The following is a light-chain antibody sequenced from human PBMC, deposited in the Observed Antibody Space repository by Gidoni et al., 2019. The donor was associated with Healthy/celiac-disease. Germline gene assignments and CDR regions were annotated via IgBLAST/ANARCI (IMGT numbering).Light chain of an antibody. CDR3: QSADSSGTYEV. J-gene: IGLJ2*01. V-gene: IGLV3-25*02. CDR1: ALPKQY. Sequence: SYELTQPPSLAVSPGQTARITCSGDALPKQYAYWYQQKPGQAPVLVISKDSERPSGIPERFSGSSSGTTVTLTISGVQAEDEADYYCQSADSSGTYEVFGGGTKLTVL. CDR2: KDS.